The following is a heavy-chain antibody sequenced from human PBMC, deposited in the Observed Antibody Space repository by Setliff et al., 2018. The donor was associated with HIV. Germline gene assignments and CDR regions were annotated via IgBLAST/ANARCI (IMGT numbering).Heavy chain of an antibody. CDR2: INHSGST. CDR1: GFTLSDHY. D-gene: IGHD3-10*01. V-gene: IGHV4-34*01. CDR3: ARKTRAGDFDY. Sequence: PGGSLRLSCAASGFTLSDHYIDWVRQAPGKGLEWIGEINHSGSTHYNPSLKSRFTISVDTSKNQFSLKVNSVTAADTAVYYCARKTRAGDFDYWGQGTLVTVSS. J-gene: IGHJ4*02.